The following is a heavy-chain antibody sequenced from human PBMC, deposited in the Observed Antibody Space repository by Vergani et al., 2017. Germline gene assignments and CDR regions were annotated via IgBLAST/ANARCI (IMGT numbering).Heavy chain of an antibody. V-gene: IGHV3-48*01. J-gene: IGHJ2*01. CDR2: ISSGSSTI. CDR3: ARDQKQPRWFFDL. CDR1: GFTFSSYS. D-gene: IGHD6-13*01. Sequence: EVQLVESGGGLVQRGGSLRLSCAASGFTFSSYSMNWVRQAPGKGLEWVSYISSGSSTIYYADSVKGRFTISRDNAKNSLYLQMNSLRAEDTAVYYCARDQKQPRWFFDLWGRGTLVTVSS.